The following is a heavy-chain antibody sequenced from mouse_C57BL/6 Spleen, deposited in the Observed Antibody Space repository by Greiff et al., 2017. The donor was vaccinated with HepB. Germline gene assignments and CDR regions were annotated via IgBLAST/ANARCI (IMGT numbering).Heavy chain of an antibody. CDR3: AKTEETCYVDYEDCDV. CDR2: IWGDGST. J-gene: IGHJ1*03. Sequence: VKLMESGPGLVAPSQSLSITCTVSGFSLTSYGVSWVRQPPGKGLEWLGVIWGDGSTNYHSALISRLSISKDNSKSQVFLTLISLQTDDTATYYGAKTEETCYVDYEDCDVWGTGTTVTVSS. D-gene: IGHD2-13*01. V-gene: IGHV2-3*01. CDR1: GFSLTSYG.